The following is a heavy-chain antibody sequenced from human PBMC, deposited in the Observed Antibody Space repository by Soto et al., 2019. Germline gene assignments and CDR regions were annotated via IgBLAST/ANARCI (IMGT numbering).Heavy chain of an antibody. CDR2: ISAYNGNT. CDR3: ARLYYYGSGSYYNENWFDP. J-gene: IGHJ5*02. Sequence: ASVKVSCKASGYTFTSYGISWVRQAPGQGLEWMGWISAYNGNTNYAQKLQGRVTMTTDTSTSTAYMELRSLRSDDTAVYYCARLYYYGSGSYYNENWFDPWGQGTLVTV. V-gene: IGHV1-18*01. CDR1: GYTFTSYG. D-gene: IGHD3-10*01.